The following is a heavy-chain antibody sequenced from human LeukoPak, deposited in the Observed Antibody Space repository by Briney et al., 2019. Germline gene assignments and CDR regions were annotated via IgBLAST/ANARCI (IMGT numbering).Heavy chain of an antibody. Sequence: GGSLKLSCVASGFSFNTYWMSWVRQAPGKGLEWVANKKQDGSEQYYVDSVKGRFTISRDNAKNSLYLQMNSLRTEDTAVYYCARGRGSWYGVYFDYWGQGTLVTVSS. CDR1: GFSFNTYW. CDR3: ARGRGSWYGVYFDY. J-gene: IGHJ4*02. V-gene: IGHV3-7*01. D-gene: IGHD6-13*01. CDR2: KKQDGSEQ.